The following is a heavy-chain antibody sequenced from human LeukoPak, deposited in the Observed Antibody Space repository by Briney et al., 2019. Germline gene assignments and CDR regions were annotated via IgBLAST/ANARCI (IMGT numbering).Heavy chain of an antibody. CDR3: ARGIRAFDI. Sequence: SETLSLTCTVSGGSISSSSYYWGWIRQPPGKGLEWIGYIYYSGSTNYNPSLKSRVTISVDTSKNQFSLKLSSVTAADTAVYYCARGIRAFDIWGQGTMVTVSS. V-gene: IGHV4-61*05. CDR1: GGSISSSSYY. CDR2: IYYSGST. J-gene: IGHJ3*02.